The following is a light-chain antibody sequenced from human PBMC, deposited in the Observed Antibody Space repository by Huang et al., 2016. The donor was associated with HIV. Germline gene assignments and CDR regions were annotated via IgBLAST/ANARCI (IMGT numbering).Light chain of an antibody. CDR2: DAS. CDR1: QSVSTL. J-gene: IGKJ4*01. V-gene: IGKV3-11*01. CDR3: QQRANWPPLT. Sequence: EIVLTQSPATLSLSPGESATLSCRASQSVSTLLAWYQQKPGQPPRLLIYDASNRATGIPARFSGSGSGTYFTLTISSLEPEDFAVYYCQQRANWPPLTFGGGTKVEI.